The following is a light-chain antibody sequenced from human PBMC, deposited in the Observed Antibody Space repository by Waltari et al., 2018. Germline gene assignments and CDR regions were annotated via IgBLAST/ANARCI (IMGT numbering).Light chain of an antibody. J-gene: IGKJ4*01. CDR2: DSS. V-gene: IGKV3-11*01. CDR1: QSVSTY. Sequence: EIVLTQSPATLSLSPGERATLSCRASQSVSTYLAWYQQRPGQAPRLLIYDSSNRATGIPARFSGSGYETDFTLTISSLEPEDFAVYYCQQRYKWPLTFGGGSKVEI. CDR3: QQRYKWPLT.